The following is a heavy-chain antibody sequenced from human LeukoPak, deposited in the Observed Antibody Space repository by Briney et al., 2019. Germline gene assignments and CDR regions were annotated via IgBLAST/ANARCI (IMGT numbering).Heavy chain of an antibody. V-gene: IGHV3-7*01. CDR2: IKQDGSEK. CDR1: GFTFSSYW. D-gene: IGHD2-15*01. Sequence: GGSLRLSCAASGFTFSSYWMSWVRQAPGKGLEWVANIKQDGSEKYYVDSVKGRFTISRDNAKNSLYLQMNSLRAEDTAVYYCARDNLLLGYCSGGSCYFDYWGQGTLVTVSS. J-gene: IGHJ4*02. CDR3: ARDNLLLGYCSGGSCYFDY.